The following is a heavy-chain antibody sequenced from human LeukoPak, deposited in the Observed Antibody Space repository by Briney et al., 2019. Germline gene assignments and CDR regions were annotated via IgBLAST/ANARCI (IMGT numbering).Heavy chain of an antibody. CDR2: MYSFGNT. J-gene: IGHJ1*01. CDR1: EFTVSSTY. CDR3: ARDKGSGSYHIAEYFQH. D-gene: IGHD1-26*01. V-gene: IGHV3-53*01. Sequence: LPGGSLRLSCAVSEFTVSSTYMSWVRQAPGKGLEWVSLMYSFGNTYYADSVKGRFTISRDNSKNTLYLQMNSLRAEDTALYYCARDKGSGSYHIAEYFQHWGQGTLVTVSS.